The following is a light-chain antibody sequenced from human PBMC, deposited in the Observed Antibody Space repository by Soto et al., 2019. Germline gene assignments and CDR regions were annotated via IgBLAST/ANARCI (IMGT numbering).Light chain of an antibody. CDR3: QQYGSSYT. V-gene: IGKV3-20*01. J-gene: IGKJ2*01. Sequence: IVLTQSPGTLSLSPGERVTLSCRASQSVSTTFLAWYQQKPGQAPRLLLYGASNRATGIPDRFSGSGSGTDFTLTISRLEPEDFAVYYCQQYGSSYTFGQGTKLEIK. CDR2: GAS. CDR1: QSVSTTF.